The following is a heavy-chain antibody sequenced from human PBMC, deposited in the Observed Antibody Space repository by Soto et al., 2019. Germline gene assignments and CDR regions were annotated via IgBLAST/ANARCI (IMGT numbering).Heavy chain of an antibody. J-gene: IGHJ4*02. Sequence: RGARRLSSVASGVTFSDYDMDWVRQAPGKGLEWVGRSRNKANSYTTEYAASVKGRFSISRDVSKNSLYLQTNSLKTDDKAFYYCARGGHRDLHVYWTQGSLV. CDR3: ARGGHRDLHVY. CDR1: GVTFSDYD. V-gene: IGHV3-72*01. CDR2: SRNKANSYTT. D-gene: IGHD2-21*01.